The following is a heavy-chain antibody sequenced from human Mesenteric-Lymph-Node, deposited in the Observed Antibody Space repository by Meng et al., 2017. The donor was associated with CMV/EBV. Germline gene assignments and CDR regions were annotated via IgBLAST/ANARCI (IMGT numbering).Heavy chain of an antibody. CDR3: ARSPDILTGYYPY. Sequence: ASGGAFSNYGFNRVRQAPGQGLEWMGWINTNTGNPTYAQGFTGRFVFSLDTSVNTAYLQISSLKAEDTAVYYCARSPDILTGYYPYWGQGTLVTVSS. J-gene: IGHJ4*02. CDR2: INTNTGNP. CDR1: GGAFSNYG. D-gene: IGHD3-9*01. V-gene: IGHV7-4-1*02.